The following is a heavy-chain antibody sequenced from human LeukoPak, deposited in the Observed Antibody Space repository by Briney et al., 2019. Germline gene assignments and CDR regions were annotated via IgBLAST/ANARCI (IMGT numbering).Heavy chain of an antibody. Sequence: GGTLRLSCAASGFTFSSYGMSWVRQAPGKGLEWVSAISGSGGSTYYADSVKGRFTISRDNSKNTLYLQMNSLRAEDTAVYYCAKEAGYNWNDDYYYMDVWGKGTTVTISS. D-gene: IGHD1-1*01. CDR1: GFTFSSYG. CDR3: AKEAGYNWNDDYYYMDV. CDR2: ISGSGGST. J-gene: IGHJ6*03. V-gene: IGHV3-23*01.